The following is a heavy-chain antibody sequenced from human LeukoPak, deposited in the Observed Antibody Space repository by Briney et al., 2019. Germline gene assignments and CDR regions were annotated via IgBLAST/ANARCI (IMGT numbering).Heavy chain of an antibody. V-gene: IGHV4-59*01. J-gene: IGHJ5*02. CDR3: ASSLYCSGGGCYGIDP. Sequence: SETLSLTCTVSGGSISSYYWSWIRQPPGKGLEWIGYIYYSGSTNYNPSLKSRVTISVDTSKNQFSLKLSSVTAADTAVYYCASSLYCSGGGCYGIDPWGQGTLVTVSS. D-gene: IGHD2-15*01. CDR1: GGSISSYY. CDR2: IYYSGST.